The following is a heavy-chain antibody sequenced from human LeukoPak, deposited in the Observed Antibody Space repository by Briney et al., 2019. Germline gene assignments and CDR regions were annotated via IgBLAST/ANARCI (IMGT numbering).Heavy chain of an antibody. CDR2: MNSNRGNT. CDR1: GYTFTGYD. D-gene: IGHD2-15*01. J-gene: IGHJ4*02. V-gene: IGHV1-8*03. CDR3: ARRDCSGGTCRTRIFDY. Sequence: ASVKVSCKASGYTFTGYDINWVRQATGQGLEWMGWMNSNRGNTGYAQKFQGRVTITRNTSISTAYMELSSLGSEDTAVYYCARRDCSGGTCRTRIFDYWGQGTLVTVSS.